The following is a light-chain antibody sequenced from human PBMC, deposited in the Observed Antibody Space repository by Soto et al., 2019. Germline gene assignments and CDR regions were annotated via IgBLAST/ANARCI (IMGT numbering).Light chain of an antibody. V-gene: IGLV2-14*01. CDR3: SSYTSSSTPNV. J-gene: IGLJ1*01. Sequence: QSALTQPASVSGSPGQSITISCTGTSSDVGGYNYVSWYQQHPGKAPKLMIYEVSNRPSGVSNRFSGSKSCNTASLTISGLQAEDEADYYCSSYTSSSTPNVFGTGTKVTFL. CDR2: EVS. CDR1: SSDVGGYNY.